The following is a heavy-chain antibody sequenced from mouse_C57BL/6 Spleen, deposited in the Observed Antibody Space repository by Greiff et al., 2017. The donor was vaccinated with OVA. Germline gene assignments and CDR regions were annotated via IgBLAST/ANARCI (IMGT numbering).Heavy chain of an antibody. J-gene: IGHJ3*01. D-gene: IGHD2-4*01. CDR2: IDPETGGT. V-gene: IGHV1-15*01. CDR1: GYTFTDYE. CDR3: TRNYDYAAWFAY. Sequence: QVHVKQSGAELVRPGASVTLSCKASGYTFTDYEMHWVKQTPVHGLEWIGAIDPETGGTAYNQKFKGKAILTADKSSSTAYMELRSLTSEDSAVYYCTRNYDYAAWFAYWGQGTLVTVSA.